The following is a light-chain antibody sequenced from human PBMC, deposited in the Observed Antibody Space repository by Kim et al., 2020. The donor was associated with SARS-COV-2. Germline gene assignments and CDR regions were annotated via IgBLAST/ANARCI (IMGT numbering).Light chain of an antibody. J-gene: IGKJ4*01. CDR3: QQRGDWPLT. Sequence: EIVLTQSPATLSLSPGERATLSCRASQSISSYLAWYQQKPGQAPRLLIYDAFNRATGIPARFSGSGSGTDFTLTISNLESEDFAVYYCQQRGDWPLTFGGGTKVDIK. CDR1: QSISSY. V-gene: IGKV3-11*01. CDR2: DAF.